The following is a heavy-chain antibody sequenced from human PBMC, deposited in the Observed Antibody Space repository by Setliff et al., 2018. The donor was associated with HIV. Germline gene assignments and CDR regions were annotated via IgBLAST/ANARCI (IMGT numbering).Heavy chain of an antibody. CDR2: MNPNTGVS. Sequence: ASVKVSCKASGHTFTNVDIHWLRRATGQGLEWMGWMNPNTGVSGYALKFQARVTMTRDTSISTAYMELSCLTSGDTAVYYCARGKGVGGVVITGGLDVWGKGTTVTVSS. CDR3: ARGKGVGGVVITGGLDV. CDR1: GHTFTNVD. V-gene: IGHV1-8*01. J-gene: IGHJ6*04. D-gene: IGHD3-10*01.